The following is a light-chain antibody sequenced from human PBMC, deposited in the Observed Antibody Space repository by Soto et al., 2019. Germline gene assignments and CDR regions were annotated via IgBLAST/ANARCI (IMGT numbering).Light chain of an antibody. CDR3: QEYGSSRT. CDR1: QSISSSY. J-gene: IGKJ1*01. CDR2: GAS. Sequence: EIVLTQSPGTLSFSPGERATLSCRASQSISSSYFAWYQQQPGQAPRLLIYGASSRATDIPDRFSGSGSGTDFTLTSSRLEPDDFAVYYYQEYGSSRTFGQGTKVEIK. V-gene: IGKV3-20*01.